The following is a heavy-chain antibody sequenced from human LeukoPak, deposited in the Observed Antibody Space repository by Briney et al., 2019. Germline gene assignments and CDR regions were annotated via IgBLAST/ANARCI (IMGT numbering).Heavy chain of an antibody. CDR1: GGSINNYY. D-gene: IGHD3-22*01. CDR2: IYYTGST. CDR3: ARHPIWSSGYGPFDY. V-gene: IGHV4-59*08. Sequence: SETLSLTCTVSGGSINNYYWSWVRQPPGAGLEWLAYIYYTGSTNYNPSLKTRLTRSVDTSKNQFSLRLNSVTAADTAVYYCARHPIWSSGYGPFDYWGQGTLVTVSS. J-gene: IGHJ4*02.